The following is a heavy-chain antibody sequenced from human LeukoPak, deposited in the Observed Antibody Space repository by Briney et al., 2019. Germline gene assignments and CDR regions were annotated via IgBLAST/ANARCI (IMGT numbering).Heavy chain of an antibody. CDR3: AGHRTGYYYDSSGYYSVED. Sequence: PSETLSLTCTVSGGSISSSSYYWGWIRQPPGKGLEWIGSIYYSGSTYYNPSLKSRVTISVDTSKNQFSLKLSSVTAADTAVYYCAGHRTGYYYDSSGYYSVEDWGQGTLVTVSS. V-gene: IGHV4-39*01. CDR2: IYYSGST. J-gene: IGHJ4*02. D-gene: IGHD3-22*01. CDR1: GGSISSSSYY.